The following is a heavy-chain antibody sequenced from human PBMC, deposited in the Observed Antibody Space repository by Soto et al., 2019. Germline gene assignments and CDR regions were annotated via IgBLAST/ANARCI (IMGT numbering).Heavy chain of an antibody. CDR2: ISYDGSNK. J-gene: IGHJ6*02. CDR3: AKGLAAAGRTSYGMDV. V-gene: IGHV3-30*18. Sequence: PGGSLRLSCAASGFTFSSYGMHWVRQAPGKGLEWVAVISYDGSNKYYADSVKGRFTISRDNSKNTLYLQMNSLRAEDTAVYYCAKGLAAAGRTSYGMDVWGQGTTVTVSS. D-gene: IGHD6-13*01. CDR1: GFTFSSYG.